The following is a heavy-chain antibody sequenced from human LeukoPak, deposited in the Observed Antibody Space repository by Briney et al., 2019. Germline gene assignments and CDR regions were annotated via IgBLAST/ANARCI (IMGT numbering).Heavy chain of an antibody. CDR2: INPSGGST. J-gene: IGHJ5*02. CDR1: GYTFTSYY. Sequence: ASVKVSCKASGYTFTSYYMHWVRQAPGQGLEWMGIINPSGGSTSYAQKFQGRVTMTRDMSTSTVYMELSSLRSEDTAVYYCASAPVTMFNWFDPWGQGTLVTVSS. CDR3: ASAPVTMFNWFDP. D-gene: IGHD3-10*02. V-gene: IGHV1-46*01.